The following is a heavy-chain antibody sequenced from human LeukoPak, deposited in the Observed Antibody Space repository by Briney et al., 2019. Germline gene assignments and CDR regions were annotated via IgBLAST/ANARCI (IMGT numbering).Heavy chain of an antibody. D-gene: IGHD3-22*01. CDR2: ISGSGGST. V-gene: IGHV3-23*01. Sequence: GGSLRLSCAASGFTFSSYAMSWVRQAPGKGLGWVSAISGSGGSTYYADSVKGRFTISRDNSKNTLYLQMNSLRAEDTAVYYCAKERITMIVVVIPDAFDIWGQGTKVTVSS. CDR1: GFTFSSYA. J-gene: IGHJ3*02. CDR3: AKERITMIVVVIPDAFDI.